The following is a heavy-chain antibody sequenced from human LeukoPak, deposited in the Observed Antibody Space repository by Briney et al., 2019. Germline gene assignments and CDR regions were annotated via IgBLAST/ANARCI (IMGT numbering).Heavy chain of an antibody. J-gene: IGHJ4*02. CDR2: ISGSGGST. CDR3: AKPYYGSGSYYGFNYYAFDY. V-gene: IGHV3-23*01. D-gene: IGHD3-10*01. CDR1: GFTLSSYA. Sequence: GGSLRLSCAASGFTLSSYAMSWVRQAPGKGLEWVSIISGSGGSTNYADSVKGRFTISRDNSKNTLYLQMNSLRAEDTAVYYCAKPYYGSGSYYGFNYYAFDYWGQGTLVTVSS.